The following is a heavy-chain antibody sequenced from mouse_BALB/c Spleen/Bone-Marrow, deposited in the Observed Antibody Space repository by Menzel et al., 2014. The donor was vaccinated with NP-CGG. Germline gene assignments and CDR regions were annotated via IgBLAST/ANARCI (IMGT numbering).Heavy chain of an antibody. D-gene: IGHD1-1*01. CDR3: ARRASPTGPMDY. J-gene: IGHJ4*01. CDR1: GFTFSNFG. Sequence: EVQLQESGGGLVQPGGSRKLSCAASGFTFSNFGMHWVRQAPEKGLEWVAYISSGSSTIYYADTVKGRFTISRDNPKNTLFLQMTSLRSEDTATYYCARRASPTGPMDYWGQGTSVTVSS. CDR2: ISSGSSTI. V-gene: IGHV5-17*02.